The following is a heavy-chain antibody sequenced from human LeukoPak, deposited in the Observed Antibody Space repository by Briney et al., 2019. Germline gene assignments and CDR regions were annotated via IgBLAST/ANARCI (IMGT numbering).Heavy chain of an antibody. V-gene: IGHV1-18*01. CDR3: ARNKEGKSLDN. CDR1: GYTFTSYG. Sequence: ASVKVSCKASGYTFTSYGITWVRQAPGQGLEWMGWISTYNGHTNYAQKLQGRVTMTKDTSTTTAYMELRSLRSDDTAVYYCARNKEGKSLDNWGQGTLVTVSS. J-gene: IGHJ4*02. CDR2: ISTYNGHT.